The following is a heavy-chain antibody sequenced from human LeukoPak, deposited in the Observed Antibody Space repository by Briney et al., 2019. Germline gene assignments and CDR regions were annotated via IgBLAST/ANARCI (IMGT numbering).Heavy chain of an antibody. J-gene: IGHJ4*02. CDR1: GFMFSDYY. CDR3: ARRGRVYDFVWGRSY. D-gene: IGHD3-16*01. Sequence: GGSLRLSCAPSGFMFSDYYMVWVRQAPGKGLEWIAYISSGGDTFFYADSVKDRFTISRDNSGDSLHLQMNSLRVEDTAIYYCARRGRVYDFVWGRSYWGQGTLVTVSS. CDR2: ISSGGDTF. V-gene: IGHV3-11*01.